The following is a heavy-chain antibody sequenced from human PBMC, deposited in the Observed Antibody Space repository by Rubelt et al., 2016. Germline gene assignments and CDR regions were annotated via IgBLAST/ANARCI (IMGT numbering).Heavy chain of an antibody. CDR1: GGSFSGYY. CDR3: ARGRGLLDGDYVDY. D-gene: IGHD3/OR15-3a*01. CDR2: INHSGST. J-gene: IGHJ4*02. V-gene: IGHV4-34*01. Sequence: QVQLQQWGAGLLKPSETLSLTCAVHGGSFSGYYWTWIRQPPGKGLEWIGEINHSGSTNYNPSLKSRVTISIDTSKNQFSRKRSSVTAADTAVYYCARGRGLLDGDYVDYWGQGTLVTVSS.